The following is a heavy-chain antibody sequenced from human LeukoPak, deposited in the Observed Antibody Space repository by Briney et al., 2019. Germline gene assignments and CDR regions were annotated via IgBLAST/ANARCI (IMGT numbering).Heavy chain of an antibody. CDR3: AREEGDGYKY. CDR1: GFIFSSYW. CDR2: ISSSSSYI. V-gene: IGHV3-21*01. D-gene: IGHD5-24*01. J-gene: IGHJ4*02. Sequence: GGSLRLSCAASGFIFSSYWMSWVRQAPGKGLEWVSSISSSSSYIYYADSVKGRFTISRDNAKNSLYLQMNSLRAEDTAVYYCAREEGDGYKYRGQGTLVTVSS.